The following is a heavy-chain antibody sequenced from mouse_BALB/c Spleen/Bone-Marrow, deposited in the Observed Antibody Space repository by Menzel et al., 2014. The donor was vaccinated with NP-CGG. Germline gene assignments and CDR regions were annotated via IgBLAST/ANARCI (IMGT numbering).Heavy chain of an antibody. CDR3: TIRYYAMDY. CDR1: GYTFTRYT. J-gene: IGHJ4*01. V-gene: IGHV1-4*01. Sequence: QVQLQQSGAELARSGASVKMSCQASGYTFTRYTMHWEKQRPGQGLEWIGYIIPSSGYTNYNQKFKDKATLTADKSSSTAYMQLSSLTSEDSAVYYCTIRYYAMDYWGQGTSVTVSS. D-gene: IGHD1-1*01. CDR2: IIPSSGYT.